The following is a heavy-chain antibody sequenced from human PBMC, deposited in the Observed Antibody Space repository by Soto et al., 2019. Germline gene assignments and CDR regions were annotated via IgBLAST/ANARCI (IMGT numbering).Heavy chain of an antibody. J-gene: IGHJ6*03. D-gene: IGHD2-2*01. CDR3: ARGSPDCSSTSCYLGYWYMDV. Sequence: GSLRLSCAASGFTFRAYAMSWVRQAPGKGLEWVSVIYSGGSTYYADSVKGRFTISRHNSKNTLYLQMNSLRAEDTAVYYCARGSPDCSSTSCYLGYWYMDVWGKGTTVTVSS. V-gene: IGHV3-53*04. CDR2: IYSGGST. CDR1: GFTFRAYA.